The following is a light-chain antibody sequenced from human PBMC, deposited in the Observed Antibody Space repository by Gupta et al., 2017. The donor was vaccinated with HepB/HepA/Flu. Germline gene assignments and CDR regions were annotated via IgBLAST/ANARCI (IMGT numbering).Light chain of an antibody. V-gene: IGLV1-40*01. CDR1: SSNIGAGYD. J-gene: IGLJ3*02. CDR3: QSYDSSLSGSKV. CDR2: GNS. Sequence: QSVLTQPPSVSGAPGQRVTISCTGSSSNIGAGYDVHWYQQLPGTVPKLLIYGNSNRPSWVPDRFSGSKSGTSASLAITGLQAEDEADYYCQSYDSSLSGSKVFGGGTKLTVL.